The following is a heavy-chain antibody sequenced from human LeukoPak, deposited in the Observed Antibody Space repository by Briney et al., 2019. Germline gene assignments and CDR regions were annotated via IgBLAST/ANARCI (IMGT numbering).Heavy chain of an antibody. CDR3: AKSGPIDY. V-gene: IGHV3-30-3*02. CDR1: GFTFSSYA. D-gene: IGHD5-12*01. Sequence: GGSLRLSCAASGFTFSSYAMHWVRQAPGKGLEWVAVISYDGSNKYYADSVKGRFTISRDNSKNTLYLQMNSLRAEDTALYYCAKSGPIDYWGQGTLVTVSS. J-gene: IGHJ4*02. CDR2: ISYDGSNK.